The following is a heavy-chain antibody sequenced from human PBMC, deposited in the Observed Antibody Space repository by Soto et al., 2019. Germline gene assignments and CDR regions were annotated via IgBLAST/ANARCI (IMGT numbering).Heavy chain of an antibody. J-gene: IGHJ6*02. CDR3: ARGHSTDCSNGVCSFFYNHEMDV. Sequence: ASVKVSWKASGYSFTDYHIHWVRQAPGQGLEWLGRINPKSGGTSTAQKFQGWVTMTRDRSISTVYMELTRLRSDDTAVYFCARGHSTDCSNGVCSFFYNHEMDVWGQGTTVTVSS. CDR1: GYSFTDYH. CDR2: INPKSGGT. V-gene: IGHV1-2*04. D-gene: IGHD2-8*01.